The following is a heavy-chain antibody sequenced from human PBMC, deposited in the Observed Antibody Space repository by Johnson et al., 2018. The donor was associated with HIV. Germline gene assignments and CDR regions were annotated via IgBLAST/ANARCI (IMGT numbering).Heavy chain of an antibody. J-gene: IGHJ3*02. Sequence: VQLVESGGGLVQPGGSLRLSCAASGFTFSRYWLNWVRQAPGKGLEWVANINQDGSENYYVDSVKGRFTISRDIAKNTLYLQTNSLRAEDTAVYYCARDGRGLDAFDIWGQGTVVTVSS. D-gene: IGHD3/OR15-3a*01. CDR1: GFTFSRYW. V-gene: IGHV3-7*01. CDR3: ARDGRGLDAFDI. CDR2: INQDGSEN.